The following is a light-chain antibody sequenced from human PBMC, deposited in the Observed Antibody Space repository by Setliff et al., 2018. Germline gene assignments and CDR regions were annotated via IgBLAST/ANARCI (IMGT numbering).Light chain of an antibody. CDR3: SSYTSSSTVV. V-gene: IGLV2-14*01. J-gene: IGLJ2*01. CDR1: SSDVGGYNY. Sequence: SALTQPASVSGSPGQSITISCTGTSSDVGGYNYVSWYQQHPGKAPKLMIYDVSKRPSGVSNRFSGSKSGNTASLTISGLQAEDEADYYCSSYTSSSTVVFGGGT. CDR2: DVS.